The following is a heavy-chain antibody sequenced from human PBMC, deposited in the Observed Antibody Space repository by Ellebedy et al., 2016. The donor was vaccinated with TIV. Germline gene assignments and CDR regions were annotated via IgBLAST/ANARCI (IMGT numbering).Heavy chain of an antibody. CDR2: ISAYNGNT. CDR1: GYTFTSYG. J-gene: IGHJ6*02. V-gene: IGHV1-18*01. Sequence: AASVKVSCKASGYTFTSYGISWVRQAPGQGLEWMGWISAYNGNTNYAQKLQGRVTMTTDTPTSTAYMELRSLRSDDTAVYYCARVPLDTATFFYYYYGMDVWGQGTTVTVSS. D-gene: IGHD5-18*01. CDR3: ARVPLDTATFFYYYYGMDV.